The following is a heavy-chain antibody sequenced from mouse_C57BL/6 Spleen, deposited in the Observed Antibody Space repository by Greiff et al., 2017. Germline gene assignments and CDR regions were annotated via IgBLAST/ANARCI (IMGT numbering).Heavy chain of an antibody. J-gene: IGHJ3*01. Sequence: QVQLQQSGAELVRPGTSVKVSCKASGYAFTNYLIEWVKQRPGPGLEWIGVINPGSGGTNYNEKFKGKATLTADKSSSTAYMQLSSLTSEDSAVYFCARSDSSGQAWFAYWGQGTLVTVSA. CDR3: ARSDSSGQAWFAY. CDR2: INPGSGGT. V-gene: IGHV1-54*01. CDR1: GYAFTNYL. D-gene: IGHD3-2*02.